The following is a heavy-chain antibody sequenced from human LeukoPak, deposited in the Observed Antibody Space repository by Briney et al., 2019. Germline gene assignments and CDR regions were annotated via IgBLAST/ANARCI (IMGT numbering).Heavy chain of an antibody. Sequence: ASETLSLTCAVYGGSFSGYYWSWIRQPPGKGLEWIGEINHSGSTNYNPSLKSRVTISVDTSKNQFSLKLSSATAADTAVYYCARGSKYYDILGWGQGTLVTVSS. CDR2: INHSGST. CDR3: ARGSKYYDILG. J-gene: IGHJ4*02. V-gene: IGHV4-34*01. D-gene: IGHD3-9*01. CDR1: GGSFSGYY.